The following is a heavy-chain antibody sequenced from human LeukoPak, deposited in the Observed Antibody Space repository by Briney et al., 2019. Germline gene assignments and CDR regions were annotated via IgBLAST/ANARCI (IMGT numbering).Heavy chain of an antibody. Sequence: GGSLRLSCAASGFTFSSYWMHWVRQAPGKGLVWVSRINSDGSSTSYADSVKDRFTISRDNAKNPLYLQMNSLRAEDTAVYYCARALGYCSGGSCRNLFDYWGQGTLVTVSS. D-gene: IGHD2-15*01. CDR1: GFTFSSYW. J-gene: IGHJ4*02. CDR3: ARALGYCSGGSCRNLFDY. V-gene: IGHV3-74*01. CDR2: INSDGSST.